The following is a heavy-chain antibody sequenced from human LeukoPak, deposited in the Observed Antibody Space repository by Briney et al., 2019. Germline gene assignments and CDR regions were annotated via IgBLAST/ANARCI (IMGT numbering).Heavy chain of an antibody. Sequence: GGSLRLSXAASGFTFDDYAMHWVRQAPGKGLEWVSLISGDGGSTYYADSVKGRFTISRDNSKNSLCLQMNSLRTEDTALYYCAKDPYYYDSSGYYYPDYWGQGTLVTVSS. V-gene: IGHV3-43*02. J-gene: IGHJ4*02. CDR1: GFTFDDYA. CDR3: AKDPYYYDSSGYYYPDY. D-gene: IGHD3-22*01. CDR2: ISGDGGST.